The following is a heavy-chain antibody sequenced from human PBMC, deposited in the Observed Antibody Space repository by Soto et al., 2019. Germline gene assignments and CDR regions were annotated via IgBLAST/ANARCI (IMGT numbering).Heavy chain of an antibody. J-gene: IGHJ4*02. D-gene: IGHD1-26*01. CDR2: IYYSGGT. V-gene: IGHV4-31*03. Sequence: QVQLQESGPGLVKPSQTLSLTCTVSVGSISRGGYYWSWIRQHPGKGLEWIGYIYYSGGTYYNPSLKSRSTISVDTSKNQFSLKLSSVTAADTAVYSCARGVYSGGHGETYFDYWGQGTLVTVSS. CDR3: ARGVYSGGHGETYFDY. CDR1: VGSISRGGYY.